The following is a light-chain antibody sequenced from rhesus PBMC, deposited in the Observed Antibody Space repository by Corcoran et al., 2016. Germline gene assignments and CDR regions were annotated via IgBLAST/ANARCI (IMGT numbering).Light chain of an antibody. Sequence: EIVMTQSPATLSLSPGQTATISCRTSQSVRNYLAWSQQKPGQAPRLLIYDTSTRATGIPDRFSGGGSATEFTLTISSLEPEDFAVYYCQETSDLGTFGPGTKVEIK. J-gene: IGKJ1*01. CDR2: DTS. CDR1: QSVRNY. CDR3: QETSDLGT. V-gene: IGKV3-31*02.